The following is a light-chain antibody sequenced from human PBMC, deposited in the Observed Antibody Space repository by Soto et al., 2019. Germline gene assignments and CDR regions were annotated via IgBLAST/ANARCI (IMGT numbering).Light chain of an antibody. CDR3: QQSYSSPLMYT. CDR2: AAS. CDR1: HSISSY. V-gene: IGKV1-39*01. J-gene: IGKJ2*01. Sequence: DIRMTQSPSSLSASVGDRVTITCRASHSISSYLNWYQQKPGKAPKLLIYAASSLQSGVPSRFSGSGSGTDFTLTISSLQPEDFATYYCQQSYSSPLMYTFGQGTKLEIK.